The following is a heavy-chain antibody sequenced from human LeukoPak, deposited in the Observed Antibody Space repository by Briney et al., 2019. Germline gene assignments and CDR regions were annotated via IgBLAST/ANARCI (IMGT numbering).Heavy chain of an antibody. V-gene: IGHV3-48*01. CDR3: ARRPYRYDSSGYWVN. CDR1: GFTFSSYS. CDR2: ISSSSSTI. Sequence: PGESLRLSCAASGFTFSSYSMNWVRQAPGKGLEWVSYISSSSSTIYYADSVKGRFTISRDNAKNSLYLQMNSLRAEDTAVYYCARRPYRYDSSGYWVNWGQGTLVTVSS. D-gene: IGHD3-22*01. J-gene: IGHJ4*02.